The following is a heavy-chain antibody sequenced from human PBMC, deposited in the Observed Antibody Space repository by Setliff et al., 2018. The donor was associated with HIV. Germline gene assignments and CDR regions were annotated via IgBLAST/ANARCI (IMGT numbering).Heavy chain of an antibody. D-gene: IGHD3-22*01. Sequence: PGESLKISCKDSGYSFTTYGIAWVRQMPGKGLEWMGIIYPSDSETRYSPSFRGQVTISVDKSIFTAYPQWSSLKASDTAMYYCASYYDSSGYNPRAFDIWGQGTMVTVS. V-gene: IGHV5-51*01. CDR2: IYPSDSET. CDR1: GYSFTTYG. CDR3: ASYYDSSGYNPRAFDI. J-gene: IGHJ3*02.